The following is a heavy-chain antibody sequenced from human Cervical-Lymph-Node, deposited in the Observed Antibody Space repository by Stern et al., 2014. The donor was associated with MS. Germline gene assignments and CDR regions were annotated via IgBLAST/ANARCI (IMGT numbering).Heavy chain of an antibody. Sequence: QVQLVESGAEVKKPGASVKVSCKASGYTFTSYDINWVRQATGPGLEWMGWMNPNSGDTGYPQKFQGRVTMTRTTSINTAYMELSSLRSEDTAVYYCASSTSSAHYYYYGMDVWGQGTTVTVSS. J-gene: IGHJ6*02. CDR1: GYTFTSYD. V-gene: IGHV1-8*01. CDR3: ASSTSSAHYYYYGMDV. CDR2: MNPNSGDT. D-gene: IGHD6-19*01.